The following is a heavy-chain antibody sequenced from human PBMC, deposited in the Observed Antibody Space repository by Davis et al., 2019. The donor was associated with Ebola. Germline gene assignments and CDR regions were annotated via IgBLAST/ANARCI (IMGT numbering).Heavy chain of an antibody. J-gene: IGHJ4*02. D-gene: IGHD1-1*01. V-gene: IGHV4-34*01. CDR2: INHSGDT. CDR1: VGSSSGHF. Sequence: MPSETLSLTCAVYVGSSSGHFWTWIRQPPGKGLEWIGEINHSGDTNYSPSLKSRVTISADTSKNQFSLNINSVTAADTAMYYCARGNSMAASGTGFYFDYWGQGTLVTVSS. CDR3: ARGNSMAASGTGFYFDY.